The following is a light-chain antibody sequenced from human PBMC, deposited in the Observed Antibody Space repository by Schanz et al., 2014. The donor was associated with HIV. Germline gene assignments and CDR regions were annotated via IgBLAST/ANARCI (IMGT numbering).Light chain of an antibody. Sequence: QSALTQPASVSGSPGQSISISCTGTSGDVGSYNYVSWYQQHPGKAPKLMIYDVSNRPSGVSNRFSGSKSGNTASLTISGLQAGDETDFYCSSYTNNNTVLFGGGTKLTVL. CDR2: DVS. J-gene: IGLJ2*01. CDR3: SSYTNNNTVL. CDR1: SGDVGSYNY. V-gene: IGLV2-14*03.